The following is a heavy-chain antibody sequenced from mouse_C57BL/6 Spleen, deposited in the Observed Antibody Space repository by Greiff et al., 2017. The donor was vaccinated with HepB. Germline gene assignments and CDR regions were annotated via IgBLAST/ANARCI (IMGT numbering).Heavy chain of an antibody. CDR1: GYTFTSYW. V-gene: IGHV1-69*01. Sequence: VKLQQPGAELVMPGASVKLSCKASGYTFTSYWMHWVKQRPGQGLEWIGEIDPSDSYTNYNQKFKGKSTLTVDKSSSTAYMQLSSLTSEDSAVYYCARSPNWDGGDYWGQGTTLTVSS. CDR3: ARSPNWDGGDY. D-gene: IGHD4-1*01. CDR2: IDPSDSYT. J-gene: IGHJ2*01.